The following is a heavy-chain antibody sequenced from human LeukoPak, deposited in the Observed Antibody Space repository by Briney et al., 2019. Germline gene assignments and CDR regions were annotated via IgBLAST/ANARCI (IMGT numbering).Heavy chain of an antibody. Sequence: SETLSLTCVVSGYSISSGYYWGWIRQPPGKGLEWIGSIYHRGSTYYNPSLKSRVTISVDTSKNQFSLKLSSVTAADTAVYYCARLGIQLWFGETCDYWGQGTLVTVSS. D-gene: IGHD5-18*01. CDR1: GYSISSGYY. J-gene: IGHJ4*02. CDR3: ARLGIQLWFGETCDY. CDR2: IYHRGST. V-gene: IGHV4-38-2*01.